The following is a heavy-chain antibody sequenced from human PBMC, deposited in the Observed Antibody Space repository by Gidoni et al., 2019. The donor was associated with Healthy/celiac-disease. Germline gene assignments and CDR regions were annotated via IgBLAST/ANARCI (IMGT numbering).Heavy chain of an antibody. D-gene: IGHD3-3*01. CDR3: ARDLRRLEWLLPGFDY. Sequence: YDGSNKYYADSVKGRFTISRDNSKNTLYLQMNSLRAEDTAVYYCARDLRRLEWLLPGFDYWGQGTLVTVSS. V-gene: IGHV3-30-3*01. J-gene: IGHJ4*02. CDR2: YDGSNK.